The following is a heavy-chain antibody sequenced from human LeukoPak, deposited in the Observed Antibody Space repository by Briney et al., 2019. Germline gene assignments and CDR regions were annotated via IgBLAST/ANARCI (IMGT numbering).Heavy chain of an antibody. D-gene: IGHD2-15*01. Sequence: SQTLSLTCAISGDSVSSNSAAWNWIRQSPSRGLEWLGRTYYRSKWYNDYAVSVKSRITINPDTSKNQFSLQLNSVTPEDTAVYYCARGGLGYCSGGSCYWGNWFDPWGQGTLVTVSS. J-gene: IGHJ5*02. V-gene: IGHV6-1*01. CDR3: ARGGLGYCSGGSCYWGNWFDP. CDR1: GDSVSSNSAA. CDR2: TYYRSKWYN.